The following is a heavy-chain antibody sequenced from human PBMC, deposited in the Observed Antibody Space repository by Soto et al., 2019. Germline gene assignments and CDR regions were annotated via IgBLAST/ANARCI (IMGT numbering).Heavy chain of an antibody. CDR2: MNPNSGNT. CDR3: ARADLTLSSGWYIGTYYFDY. Sequence: ASVKVSCKASGYTLTSYDINWVRQATGQGLEWMGWMNPNSGNTGYAQKFQGRVTMTTDTSTSTAYMELRSLRSDDTAVYYCARADLTLSSGWYIGTYYFDYWGQGTLVTVSS. V-gene: IGHV1-8*01. CDR1: GYTLTSYD. D-gene: IGHD6-19*01. J-gene: IGHJ4*02.